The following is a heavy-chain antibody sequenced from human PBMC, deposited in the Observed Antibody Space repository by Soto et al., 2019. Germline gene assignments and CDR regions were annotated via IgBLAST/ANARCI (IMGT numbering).Heavy chain of an antibody. Sequence: QVQLVQSGAEVKKPGASVKVSCKASGYTFTGYYMHWVRQAPGQGLEWMGWINPNSGGTNYAQKFQGRVTMTRDTSISTDYMELSRLRSDDTAVYYCAIFGWDIVVVPAALGYYYGMDVWGQGTTVTVSS. J-gene: IGHJ6*02. CDR1: GYTFTGYY. V-gene: IGHV1-2*02. D-gene: IGHD2-2*01. CDR2: INPNSGGT. CDR3: AIFGWDIVVVPAALGYYYGMDV.